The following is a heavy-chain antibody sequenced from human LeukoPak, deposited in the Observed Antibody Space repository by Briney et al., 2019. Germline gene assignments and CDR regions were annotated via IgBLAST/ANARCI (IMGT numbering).Heavy chain of an antibody. D-gene: IGHD1-7*01. Sequence: GGSLRPSCAASGFTFSSYWMSWVRQAPGKGLEWVANIKQDGSEKYYVDSVKGRFTICRDNAKNSLYLQMNSLRADDTAVYYCAREGPRVTGTTRTWFDPWGQGTLVTVSS. CDR3: AREGPRVTGTTRTWFDP. J-gene: IGHJ5*02. V-gene: IGHV3-7*01. CDR2: IKQDGSEK. CDR1: GFTFSSYW.